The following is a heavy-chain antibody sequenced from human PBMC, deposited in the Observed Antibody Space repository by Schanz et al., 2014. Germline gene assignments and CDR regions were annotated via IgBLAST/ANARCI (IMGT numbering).Heavy chain of an antibody. V-gene: IGHV4-39*01. J-gene: IGHJ5*02. CDR1: GTSITSSTYY. CDR2: ISYSGNT. Sequence: QLQLRESGPGLVKPSETLSLICSVSGTSITSSTYYWGWIRQPPGKGPEWIGSISYSGNTYYTPPLKSRVPIPLDSPKTQSPLKLPSVTAADTAVYYCARPSSVVGITGWFDTWGQGTLVTVSS. CDR3: ARPSSVVGITGWFDT. D-gene: IGHD3-22*01.